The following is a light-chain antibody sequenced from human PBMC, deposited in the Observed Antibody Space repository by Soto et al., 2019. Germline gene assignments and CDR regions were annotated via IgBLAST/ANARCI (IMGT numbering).Light chain of an antibody. CDR2: EVS. CDR3: SSYTSSSTLDVV. Sequence: QPVLTQPASVSGSPGQSITISCTGTSSDVGGYNYVSWYQQHPGKAPKLMIYEVSNRPSGVSNRFSGSKSGNTASLTISGLQAEDEADYYYSSYTSSSTLDVVFGGGTKLTVL. CDR1: SSDVGGYNY. J-gene: IGLJ2*01. V-gene: IGLV2-14*01.